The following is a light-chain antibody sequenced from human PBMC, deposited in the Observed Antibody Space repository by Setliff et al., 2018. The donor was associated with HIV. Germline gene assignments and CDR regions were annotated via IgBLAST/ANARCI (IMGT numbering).Light chain of an antibody. Sequence: QSVLTQPPSASGTPGQRVTISCSGSSSNIGSNTVNWYQQLPGTAPKLLIYSNNQRPSGVPDRFFGSKSGTSASLAISGLQSEDEADYYCATWDDSLNDYVFGTGTGHRP. CDR2: SNN. CDR1: SSNIGSNT. CDR3: ATWDDSLNDYV. V-gene: IGLV1-44*01. J-gene: IGLJ1*01.